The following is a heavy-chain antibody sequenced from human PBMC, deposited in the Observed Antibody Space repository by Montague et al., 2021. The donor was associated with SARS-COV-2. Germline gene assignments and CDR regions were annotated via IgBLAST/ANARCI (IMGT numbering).Heavy chain of an antibody. CDR2: IYYSGST. CDR1: GGSISSSSYY. CDR3: ARQVGTMIVVVIIKLRYYFDY. V-gene: IGHV4-39*01. J-gene: IGHJ4*02. D-gene: IGHD3-22*01. Sequence: SETLFLTCTVSGGSISSSSYYWGWIRQPPGKGLEWIGSIYYSGSTYYNPSLKSRVTISVDTSKNQFSLKLCSVTAADTAVYYCARQVGTMIVVVIIKLRYYFDYWGQGTLVTVSS.